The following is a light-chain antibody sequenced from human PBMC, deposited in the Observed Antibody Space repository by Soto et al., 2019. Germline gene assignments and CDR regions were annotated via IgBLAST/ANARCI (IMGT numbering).Light chain of an antibody. V-gene: IGKV1-39*01. CDR3: QQGYLTPRT. Sequence: DIQMTQSPSSLSASVGDRVTITCRASQSIKSYLNWYQQKPGKAPNLLIYGASSIQSGVPSRFSGSGSGTDFTRTISSLQPEDFATYYCQQGYLTPRTFGGGTKVEIK. J-gene: IGKJ4*01. CDR2: GAS. CDR1: QSIKSY.